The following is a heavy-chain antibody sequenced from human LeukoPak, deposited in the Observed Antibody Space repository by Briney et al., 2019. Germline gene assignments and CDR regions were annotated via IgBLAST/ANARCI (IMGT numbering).Heavy chain of an antibody. Sequence: ASVKVSCKASGYTFTSYGISWVRQAPGQGLEWMGWINPNSGGTNYAQKFQGRVTMTRDTSISTAYMELSRLRSDDTAVYYCAAWGGRALNWFDPWGQGTLVTVSS. CDR3: AAWGGRALNWFDP. D-gene: IGHD3-16*01. CDR2: INPNSGGT. CDR1: GYTFTSYG. J-gene: IGHJ5*02. V-gene: IGHV1-2*02.